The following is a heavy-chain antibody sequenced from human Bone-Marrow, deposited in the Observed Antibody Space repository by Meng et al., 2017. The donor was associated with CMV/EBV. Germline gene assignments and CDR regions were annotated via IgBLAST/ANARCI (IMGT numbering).Heavy chain of an antibody. CDR2: INSDGSST. CDR1: GFTFSSYW. J-gene: IGHJ6*02. D-gene: IGHD4-23*01. Sequence: GESLKISCAASGFTFSSYWMHWVRQAPGKGLVWVSRINSDGSSTSYADSVKGRFTISRDNAKNTLYLQMNSLRAEDTAVYYCARDGGAYGGKGYYYYYGMDVWGQGTTVTVSS. V-gene: IGHV3-74*01. CDR3: ARDGGAYGGKGYYYYYGMDV.